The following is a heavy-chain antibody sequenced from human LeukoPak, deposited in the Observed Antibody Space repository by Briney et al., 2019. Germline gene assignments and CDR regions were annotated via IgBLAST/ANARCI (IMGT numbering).Heavy chain of an antibody. CDR1: GGSISSYY. J-gene: IGHJ3*02. Sequence: SETLSLTCTVSGGSISSYYWSWIRLPPGKGLEWVGYIYYSGSTNYNPSLKSRVTISVDTSKNQFSLKLSSVTAADTAVYYCARDLGPHYDILTGYYLPASDAFDIWGQGTMVTVSS. CDR3: ARDLGPHYDILTGYYLPASDAFDI. CDR2: IYYSGST. D-gene: IGHD3-9*01. V-gene: IGHV4-59*01.